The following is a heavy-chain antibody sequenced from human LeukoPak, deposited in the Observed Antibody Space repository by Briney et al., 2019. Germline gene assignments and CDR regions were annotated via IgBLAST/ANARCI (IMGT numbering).Heavy chain of an antibody. D-gene: IGHD6-19*01. CDR3: ATLGTVSGRWTDY. CDR1: GFTFSSYA. V-gene: IGHV3-23*01. Sequence: PGGSLRLSCAASGFTFSSYAMSWVRQAPGKGLEWVSAIGGGGFSTYYADSVKGRFTISRDNSKNTLYLQMNSLRAEDTAVYYCATLGTVSGRWTDYWGQGTLVTVSS. CDR2: IGGGGFST. J-gene: IGHJ4*02.